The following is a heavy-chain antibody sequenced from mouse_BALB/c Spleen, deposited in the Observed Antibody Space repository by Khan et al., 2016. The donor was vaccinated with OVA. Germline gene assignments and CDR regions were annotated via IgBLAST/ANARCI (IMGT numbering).Heavy chain of an antibody. CDR1: GYTFTSYW. V-gene: IGHV1-7*01. J-gene: IGHJ3*01. CDR2: INPSTDYT. D-gene: IGHD1-1*01. CDR3: VNHDSSSAWFDY. Sequence: QVQLQQSGAELAKPGASVKMSCKASGYTFTSYWMHWVKQRPGQGLEWIGYINPSTDYTEYNQKFKDKATLTADKSSSTAYMQLTSLTSEDSAVYYCVNHDSSSAWFDYWGQGTLVTVSA.